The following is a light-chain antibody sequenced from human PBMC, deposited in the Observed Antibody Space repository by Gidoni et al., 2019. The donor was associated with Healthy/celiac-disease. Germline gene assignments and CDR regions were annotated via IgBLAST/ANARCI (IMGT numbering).Light chain of an antibody. J-gene: IGKJ1*01. Sequence: DFVMTQSPLSLPVTPGEPASISCRSSQSLLHSDGYNYLDWYLQKPGQSPQLLIYLGSNRASGVPDRFSGSGSGTDFTLKISRVEAEDVGVYYCMQALQTPWTFXXXTKVEIK. CDR2: LGS. CDR3: MQALQTPWT. V-gene: IGKV2-28*01. CDR1: QSLLHSDGYNY.